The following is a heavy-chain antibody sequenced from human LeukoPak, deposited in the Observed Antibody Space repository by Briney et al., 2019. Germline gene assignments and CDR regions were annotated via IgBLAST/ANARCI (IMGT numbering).Heavy chain of an antibody. V-gene: IGHV1-2*02. J-gene: IGHJ6*02. Sequence: ASVKVSCKASGYTFTGYYMHWVRQAPGQGLEWMGWINPNSGGTNYAQKLQGRVTMTRDTSISTAYMELSRLRSDDTAVYYCARDPIAVAGTYYYYYGMDVWGQGTTVTVSS. D-gene: IGHD6-19*01. CDR2: INPNSGGT. CDR1: GYTFTGYY. CDR3: ARDPIAVAGTYYYYYGMDV.